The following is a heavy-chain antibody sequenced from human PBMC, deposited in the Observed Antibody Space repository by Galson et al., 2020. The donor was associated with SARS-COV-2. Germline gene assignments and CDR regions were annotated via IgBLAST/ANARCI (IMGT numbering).Heavy chain of an antibody. V-gene: IGHV3-30*18. CDR1: GFTFSSYG. D-gene: IGHD6-19*01. CDR3: AKGGWYASPLAFFDY. CDR2: ISYDGSNK. J-gene: IGHJ4*02. Sequence: TGGSLRLSCAASGFTFSSYGMHWVRQAPGKGLEWVAVISYDGSNKYYADSVKGRFTISRDNSKNTLYLQMNSLRAEDTAVYYCAKGGWYASPLAFFDYWGQGTLVTVSS.